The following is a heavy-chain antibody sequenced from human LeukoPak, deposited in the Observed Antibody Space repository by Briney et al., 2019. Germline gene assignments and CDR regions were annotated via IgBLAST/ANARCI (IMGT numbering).Heavy chain of an antibody. CDR3: ARAFYGDYYFDY. J-gene: IGHJ4*02. V-gene: IGHV3-7*03. D-gene: IGHD4-17*01. CDR1: GFTFSSYW. Sequence: PGGSLRLSCAASGFTFSSYWMSWVRQAPGKGLEWVPNIKQDGSEEYYVDSVKGRFTISRDNAKNSLYLQMNSLRAEDTAVYYCARAFYGDYYFDYWGQGTLVTVSS. CDR2: IKQDGSEE.